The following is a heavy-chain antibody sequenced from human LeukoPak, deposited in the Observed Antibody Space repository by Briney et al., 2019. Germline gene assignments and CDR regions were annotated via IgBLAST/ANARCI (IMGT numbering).Heavy chain of an antibody. CDR3: ARHLTFLTVTFQGGWFDP. Sequence: GSLRLSCAASGFTFSSYGMSWVRQAPGKGLEWIGSIYYSGSTYYNPSLKSRVTISVDTSKNQFSLKLSSVTAADTAVYYCARHLTFLTVTFQGGWFDPWGQGTLVTVSS. CDR2: IYYSGST. D-gene: IGHD4-17*01. V-gene: IGHV4-39*01. J-gene: IGHJ5*02. CDR1: GFTFSSYG.